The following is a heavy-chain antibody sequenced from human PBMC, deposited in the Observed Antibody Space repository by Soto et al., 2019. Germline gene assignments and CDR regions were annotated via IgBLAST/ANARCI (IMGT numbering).Heavy chain of an antibody. J-gene: IGHJ4*01. V-gene: IGHV3-74*01. Sequence: EVQLVESGGGLVQPGGSLRLSCAASGFAFETYAMHWVRQTAGKGPECVSRIDSDGGATAYADSVRGRFSISRDNAKNTLYLQMNSLRVDNTAVYYCIKNKHIYEQWGQGTLVTVSS. CDR3: IKNKHIYEQ. CDR2: IDSDGGAT. CDR1: GFAFETYA. D-gene: IGHD3-16*01.